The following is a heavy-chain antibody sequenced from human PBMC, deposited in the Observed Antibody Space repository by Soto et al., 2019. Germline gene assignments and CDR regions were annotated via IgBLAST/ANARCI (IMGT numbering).Heavy chain of an antibody. Sequence: SETLFLTCAVYGGSFSGYYWSWIRQPPGKGLEWIGEINPGGSTKYNPSLKSRATISVDTSKNQLSLKLSSVTAADTAVYYCARGSWWFDPWGQGTLVTVSS. CDR2: INPGGST. J-gene: IGHJ5*02. V-gene: IGHV4-34*01. CDR3: ARGSWWFDP. CDR1: GGSFSGYY.